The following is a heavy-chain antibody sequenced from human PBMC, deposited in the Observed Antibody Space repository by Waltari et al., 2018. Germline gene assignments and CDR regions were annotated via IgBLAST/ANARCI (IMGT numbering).Heavy chain of an antibody. CDR2: IYYSGST. CDR3: ARCNSGRSYYFDY. V-gene: IGHV4-59*11. J-gene: IGHJ4*02. Sequence: QVQLQESGPGLVKPSETLSLTCTVSGGSISSHYWSWIRQPPGKGLEWIGYIYYSGSTNYNPSRKGGVTISVSTSKNQFSLKLSSVTAADTAVYYCARCNSGRSYYFDYWGQGTLVTVSS. CDR1: GGSISSHY. D-gene: IGHD4-4*01.